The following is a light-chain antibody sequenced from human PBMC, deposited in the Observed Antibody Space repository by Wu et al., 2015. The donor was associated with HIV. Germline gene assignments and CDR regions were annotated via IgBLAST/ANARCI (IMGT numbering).Light chain of an antibody. Sequence: DIKMTQSPSSLSASVGDRIIITCRASQDIGDSVAWYQEIPGKVPKLLIYATSTLHSGVPSRFSGSRSGADFTLTISPLQPEDVATYYCQKYNSAPLTFGGGTKVEI. CDR1: QDIGDS. J-gene: IGKJ4*01. CDR3: QKYNSAPLT. CDR2: ATS. V-gene: IGKV1-27*01.